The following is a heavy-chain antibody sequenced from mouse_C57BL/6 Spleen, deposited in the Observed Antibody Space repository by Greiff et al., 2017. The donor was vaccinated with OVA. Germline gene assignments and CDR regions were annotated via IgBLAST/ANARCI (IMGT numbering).Heavy chain of an antibody. Sequence: EVKLVESGGGLVKPGGSLKLSCAASGFTFSSYAMSWVRQTPEKRLEWVATISDGGSYTYYPDNVKGRFTISRDNAKNNLYLQMSHLKSEDTAMYYGARDHYYGSKGFAYWGQGTLVTVSA. V-gene: IGHV5-4*01. D-gene: IGHD1-1*01. CDR2: ISDGGSYT. CDR3: ARDHYYGSKGFAY. J-gene: IGHJ3*01. CDR1: GFTFSSYA.